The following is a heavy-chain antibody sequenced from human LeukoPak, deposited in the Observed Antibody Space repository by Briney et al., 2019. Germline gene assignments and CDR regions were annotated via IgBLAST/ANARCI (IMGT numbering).Heavy chain of an antibody. CDR1: GYSFTSYW. J-gene: IGHJ6*02. D-gene: IGHD3-3*01. V-gene: IGHV5-51*01. Sequence: GESLKISCKGSGYSFTSYWIGWVRQMPGKGLEWMGIIYPGDSDTRYSPSFQGQVTISADKSISTAYLQWSSLKASDTAMYYCARHGPILGVVYYGMDVWGQGTTVTVSS. CDR2: IYPGDSDT. CDR3: ARHGPILGVVYYGMDV.